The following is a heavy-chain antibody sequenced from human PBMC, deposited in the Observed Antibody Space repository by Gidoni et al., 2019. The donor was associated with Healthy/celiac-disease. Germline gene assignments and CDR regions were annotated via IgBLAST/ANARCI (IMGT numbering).Heavy chain of an antibody. V-gene: IGHV3-48*04. CDR1: GFPLSSYS. CDR3: ASLVLRFLGGLDYYYYGMDV. D-gene: IGHD3-3*01. Sequence: EVQLVESGGGLVQPGGSLRLSCAASGFPLSSYSMNWVRQAPGKGLEWVSYISSSSSTIYYADSVKGRFTISRDNAKNSLYLQMNSLRAEDTAVYYCASLVLRFLGGLDYYYYGMDVWGQGTTVTVSS. CDR2: ISSSSSTI. J-gene: IGHJ6*02.